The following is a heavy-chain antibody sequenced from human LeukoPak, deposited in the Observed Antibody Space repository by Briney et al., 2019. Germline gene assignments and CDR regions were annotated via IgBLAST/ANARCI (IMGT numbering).Heavy chain of an antibody. J-gene: IGHJ4*02. CDR2: IYYSGST. CDR3: ASLRAARLSARDY. Sequence: SETLSFTCTVSCGSISSYYRSWIRQPPGKGLEWIGYIYYSGSTNYNPSLKSRVTISVDTSKNQFSLKLSSVTAADTAVYYCASLRAARLSARDYWGQGTLVTVSS. D-gene: IGHD6-6*01. V-gene: IGHV4-59*12. CDR1: CGSISSYY.